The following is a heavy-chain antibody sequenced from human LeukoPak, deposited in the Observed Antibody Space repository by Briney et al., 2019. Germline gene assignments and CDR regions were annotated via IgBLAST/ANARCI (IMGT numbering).Heavy chain of an antibody. CDR3: ARGVRLRFLEWLPDYYYMDV. D-gene: IGHD3-3*01. Sequence: GASVKVSCKASGYTFASYDINWVRQATGQGLEWMGWMNPNSGNTGYAQKFQGRATITRNTSISTAYMELSSLRSEDTAVYYCARGVRLRFLEWLPDYYYMDVWGKGTTVTVSS. V-gene: IGHV1-8*03. CDR1: GYTFASYD. J-gene: IGHJ6*03. CDR2: MNPNSGNT.